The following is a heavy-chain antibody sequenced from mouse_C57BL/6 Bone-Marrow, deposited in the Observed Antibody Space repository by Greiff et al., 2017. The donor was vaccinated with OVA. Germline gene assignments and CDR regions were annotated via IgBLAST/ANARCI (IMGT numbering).Heavy chain of an antibody. CDR3: ARSRGGTLYFDY. D-gene: IGHD4-1*01. J-gene: IGHJ2*01. V-gene: IGHV1-61*01. Sequence: QVQLKQPGAELVRPGSSVKLSCKASGYTFTSYWMDWVKQRPGQGLEWIGNIYPSDSETHYNQKFKDKATLTVDKSSSTAYMQLSSLTSEDSAVYYCARSRGGTLYFDYWGQGTTLTVSS. CDR1: GYTFTSYW. CDR2: IYPSDSET.